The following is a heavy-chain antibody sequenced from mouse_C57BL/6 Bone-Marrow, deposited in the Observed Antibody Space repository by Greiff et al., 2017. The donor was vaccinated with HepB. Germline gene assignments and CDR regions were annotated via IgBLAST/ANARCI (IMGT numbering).Heavy chain of an antibody. Sequence: EVQLVESGAGLVQPKGSLKLSCAASGFTFNTYAMHWVRQAPGKGLEWVARIRRKSSNYATYYADSVKDRFTISRDDSKSMLYLQMNNLKTEDTAVYYCVGGKNSSYAMDDWGKGTSVTVSS. V-gene: IGHV10-3*01. D-gene: IGHD2-12*01. CDR3: VGGKNSSYAMDD. CDR2: IRRKSSNYAT. J-gene: IGHJ4*01. CDR1: GFTFNTYA.